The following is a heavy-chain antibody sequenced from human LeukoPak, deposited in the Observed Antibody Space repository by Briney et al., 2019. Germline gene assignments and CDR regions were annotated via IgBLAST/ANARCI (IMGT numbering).Heavy chain of an antibody. V-gene: IGHV4-38-2*01. D-gene: IGHD6-13*01. J-gene: IGHJ4*02. CDR1: GYSISSGYY. CDR3: ARVRKQLGRYFDY. CDR2: IYHSGST. Sequence: PSETLSLTCAVSGYSISSGYYWGWIRQPPGKGLEWIGSIYHSGSTYYNPSLKSRVTISVDTSKNQFSLKLSSVTAADTAVYYCARVRKQLGRYFDYWGQGTLVTVSS.